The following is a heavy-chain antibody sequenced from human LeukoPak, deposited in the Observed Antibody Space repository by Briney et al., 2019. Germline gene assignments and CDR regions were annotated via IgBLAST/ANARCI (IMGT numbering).Heavy chain of an antibody. J-gene: IGHJ5*02. D-gene: IGHD2-15*01. CDR1: GGSISSGYY. Sequence: SETLSLTCAVSGGSISSGYYWGWIRQPPGKGLEWIGNIYHSGTTYYNPSLKSRVAMSVDTSKNQFSLKLSSVTAADTAVYYCARDSGRSRYSDWFDPWGQGTLVTVSS. V-gene: IGHV4-38-2*02. CDR2: IYHSGTT. CDR3: ARDSGRSRYSDWFDP.